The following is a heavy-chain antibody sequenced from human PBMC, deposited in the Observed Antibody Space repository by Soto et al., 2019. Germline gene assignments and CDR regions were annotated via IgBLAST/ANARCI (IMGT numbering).Heavy chain of an antibody. Sequence: QLQLQESGPGLVKPSETLSLTCTVSGGSISSSSYYWGWIRQPPGKGLEWIGSIYYSGSTYYNPSLKSRVTISVDTSKNQFSRKLSSVTAADTAVYYCARHRGGSSSWYPNWFDPWGQGTLVTVSS. CDR3: ARHRGGSSSWYPNWFDP. V-gene: IGHV4-39*01. J-gene: IGHJ5*02. D-gene: IGHD6-13*01. CDR2: IYYSGST. CDR1: GGSISSSSYY.